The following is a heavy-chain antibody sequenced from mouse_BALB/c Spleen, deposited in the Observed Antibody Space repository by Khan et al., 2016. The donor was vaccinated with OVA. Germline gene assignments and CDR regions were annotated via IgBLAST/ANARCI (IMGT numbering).Heavy chain of an antibody. CDR2: INYSGTT. Sequence: EVQLQESGPGLVKPSQSLSLTCTVTGYSITSDYAWNWIRQFPGNKLEWMGYINYSGTTSKKPSLKSRISITRDTSKNKFFLQWNSVTTEDTATYSCVRGKACWDQGTLVTVSA. V-gene: IGHV3-2*02. CDR3: VRGKAC. CDR1: GYSITSDYA. J-gene: IGHJ3*01.